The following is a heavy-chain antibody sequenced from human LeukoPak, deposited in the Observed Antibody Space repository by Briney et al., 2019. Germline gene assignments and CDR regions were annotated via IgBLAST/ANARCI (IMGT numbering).Heavy chain of an antibody. D-gene: IGHD3-3*01. CDR1: GYTFTSYD. Sequence: ASVKVSCKASGYTFTSYDINWVRQATGQGLEWMGWMNPNSGNTGYAQKFQGRVTITRNTSISTAYMELSSLRSEDTAVYYCAREAPFWSGYYGLYYYYYMDVWGKGTTVTVSS. V-gene: IGHV1-8*03. CDR3: AREAPFWSGYYGLYYYYYMDV. J-gene: IGHJ6*03. CDR2: MNPNSGNT.